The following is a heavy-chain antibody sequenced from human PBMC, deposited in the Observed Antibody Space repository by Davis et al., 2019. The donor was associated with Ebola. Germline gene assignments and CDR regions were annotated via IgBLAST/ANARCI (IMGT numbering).Heavy chain of an antibody. D-gene: IGHD3-3*01. Sequence: GGSLRLSCAASGFNFRNFAIHWLRQAPGKGLEWVALISHDGNDEYYADSVKGRFTISRDNSKNTLYLQMNSLGAEDTAVYYCARGSLSNFWSGHFDYWGQGALVTVSS. CDR3: ARGSLSNFWSGHFDY. V-gene: IGHV3-30*04. CDR2: ISHDGNDE. CDR1: GFNFRNFA. J-gene: IGHJ4*02.